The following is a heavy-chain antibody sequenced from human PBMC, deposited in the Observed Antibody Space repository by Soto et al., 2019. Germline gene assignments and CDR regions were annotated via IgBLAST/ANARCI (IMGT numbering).Heavy chain of an antibody. CDR2: ITSGSTRI. V-gene: IGHV3-48*02. J-gene: IGHJ4*02. D-gene: IGHD2-2*01. Sequence: EVQLVESGGGLVQPGGSLRLSCAASGFTFNTYSMNWVRQTPGKGLEWVSYITSGSTRILYADSVQGRFTISRDNAKNSLYLQMTRLREDDTAIYYCTRDPHALDFWGQGTRVIVSS. CDR1: GFTFNTYS. CDR3: TRDPHALDF.